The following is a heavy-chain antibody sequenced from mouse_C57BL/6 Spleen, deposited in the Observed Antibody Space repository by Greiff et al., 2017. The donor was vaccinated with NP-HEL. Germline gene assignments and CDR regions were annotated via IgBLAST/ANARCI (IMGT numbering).Heavy chain of an antibody. J-gene: IGHJ4*01. CDR1: GYTFTDYE. CDR2: IDPETGGT. V-gene: IGHV1-15*01. CDR3: TRRVTTVPMDY. Sequence: VQVVESGAELVRPGASVTLSCKASGYTFTDYEMHWVKQTPVHGLEWIGAIDPETGGTAYNQKFKGKAILTADKSSSTAYMELRSLTSEDSAVYYCTRRVTTVPMDYWGQGTSVTVSS. D-gene: IGHD1-1*01.